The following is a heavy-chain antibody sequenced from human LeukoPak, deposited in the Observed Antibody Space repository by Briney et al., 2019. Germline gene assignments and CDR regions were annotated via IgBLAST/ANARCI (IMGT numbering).Heavy chain of an antibody. CDR2: ISWDGGTT. Sequence: GGSLRLSCAASGFTFDDYTMHWVRQAPGKGLEWVSLISWDGGTTYYADSVKGRFTISRDNSKNSLYLQMNSLGTEDTALYYCAKGGLGTQHFDHWGQGTLVTVSS. J-gene: IGHJ4*02. V-gene: IGHV3-43*01. CDR1: GFTFDDYT. CDR3: AKGGLGTQHFDH. D-gene: IGHD7-27*01.